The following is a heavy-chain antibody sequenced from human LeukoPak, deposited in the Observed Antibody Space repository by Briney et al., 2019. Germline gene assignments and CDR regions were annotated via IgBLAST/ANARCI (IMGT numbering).Heavy chain of an antibody. D-gene: IGHD5-12*01. J-gene: IGHJ4*02. V-gene: IGHV4-59*01. CDR3: ARDDQGGYDN. Sequence: SETLSLNCTVSGGSISSYYWSWIRQPPGKGLEWIGYIYYSGSTNYNPSLKSRVTISVDTSKNQFSLKLSSVTAADTAVYYCARDDQGGYDNWGQGTLVTVSS. CDR1: GGSISSYY. CDR2: IYYSGST.